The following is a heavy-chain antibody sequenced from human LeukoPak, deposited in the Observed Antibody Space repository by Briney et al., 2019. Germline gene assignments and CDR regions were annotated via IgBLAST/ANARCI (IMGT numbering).Heavy chain of an antibody. J-gene: IGHJ3*02. V-gene: IGHV4-61*01. Sequence: KTSETLSLTCTVSGGSISSSSYYWSWIRQPPGKGLEWIGYIYYSGSTNYNPSLKSRVTISVDTSKNQFSLKLSSVTAADTAVYYCAREGKGIAAAGKWATLGAFDIWGQGTMVTVSS. CDR2: IYYSGST. D-gene: IGHD6-13*01. CDR1: GGSISSSSYY. CDR3: AREGKGIAAAGKWATLGAFDI.